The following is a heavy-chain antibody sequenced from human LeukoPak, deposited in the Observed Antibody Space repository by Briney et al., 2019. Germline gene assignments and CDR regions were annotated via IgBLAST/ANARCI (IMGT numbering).Heavy chain of an antibody. Sequence: GRSLRLSCAASGFPFDDYAMHWVRQAPGKGLEWVSGISWNSGSIGYADSVKGRFAISRDNAKNSLYLQMNSLRAEDTALYYCAKAVWLTMVRGHFDYWGQGTLVTVSS. CDR2: ISWNSGSI. J-gene: IGHJ4*02. CDR3: AKAVWLTMVRGHFDY. CDR1: GFPFDDYA. V-gene: IGHV3-9*01. D-gene: IGHD3-10*01.